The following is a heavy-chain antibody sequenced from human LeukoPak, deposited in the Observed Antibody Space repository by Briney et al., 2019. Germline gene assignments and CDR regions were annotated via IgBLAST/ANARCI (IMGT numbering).Heavy chain of an antibody. Sequence: AGGSLRLSCAASGFTFSSYAMHWVRQAPGKGLEWVAVISYDGSNKYYADSVKGRFTMSRDNAKNSLYLQMNSLTAEDTAIYYCARGRPKVTTRHYFDSWGQGTLVTVSS. V-gene: IGHV3-30-3*01. CDR2: ISYDGSNK. CDR3: ARGRPKVTTRHYFDS. J-gene: IGHJ4*02. CDR1: GFTFSSYA. D-gene: IGHD4-17*01.